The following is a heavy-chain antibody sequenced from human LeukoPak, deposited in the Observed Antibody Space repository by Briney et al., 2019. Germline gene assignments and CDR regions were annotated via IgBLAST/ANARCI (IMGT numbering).Heavy chain of an antibody. D-gene: IGHD1-26*01. CDR1: GFTFSNYN. CDR2: ISDSGSTI. V-gene: IGHV3-48*01. J-gene: IGHJ4*02. Sequence: GGSLRLSCAASGFTFSNYNMNWVRQAPGKGLEWVSFISDSGSTIYYADSVKGRFTISRDNAKNSVYLQMNSLRAEDTAVYYCANNPGIVGSPGWGQGTLVTVSS. CDR3: ANNPGIVGSPG.